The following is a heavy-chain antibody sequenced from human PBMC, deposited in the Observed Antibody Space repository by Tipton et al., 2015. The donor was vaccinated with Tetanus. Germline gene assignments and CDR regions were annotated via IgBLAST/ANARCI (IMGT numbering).Heavy chain of an antibody. CDR2: ISSSSSYI. CDR1: GFTFSSYS. V-gene: IGHV3-21*04. CDR3: AKDPTAMVMEYYFDY. D-gene: IGHD5-18*01. Sequence: GSLRLSCAASGFTFSSYSMNWVRQAPGKGLEWVSSISSSSSYIYYADSVKGRFTISRDNAKNSLYLQMNSLRAEDTALYYCAKDPTAMVMEYYFDYWGQGTLVTVSS. J-gene: IGHJ4*02.